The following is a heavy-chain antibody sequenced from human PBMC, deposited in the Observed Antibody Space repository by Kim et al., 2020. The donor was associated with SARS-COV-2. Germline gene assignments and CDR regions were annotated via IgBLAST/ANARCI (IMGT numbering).Heavy chain of an antibody. D-gene: IGHD1-1*01. Sequence: ASVKVSCKVFGYTFISYYIHWVRQAPGQGLEWMGMINPTGGSTDYAQKFQGRVTMTRDTSTSTLYMELSRLRSDDTAVYYCTSGNWPYQSRLYPFDYWGQGTLVTVSS. CDR1: GYTFISYY. J-gene: IGHJ4*02. CDR2: INPTGGST. V-gene: IGHV1-46*01. CDR3: TSGNWPYQSRLYPFDY.